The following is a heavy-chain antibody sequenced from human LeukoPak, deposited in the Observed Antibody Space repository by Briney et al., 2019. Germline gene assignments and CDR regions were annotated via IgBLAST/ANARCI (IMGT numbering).Heavy chain of an antibody. CDR1: GYTFTTYG. V-gene: IGHV1-18*01. D-gene: IGHD2-2*02. Sequence: ASVKVSCKASGYTFTTYGISWVRQAPGQGLEWMGWISAYNGNTNYAQKLQDRVTMTTDTSTSTAYMELRSLRSDDTAVYYCARGRYCSSTSCYKAYYYYMDVWGKGTTVTVSS. CDR3: ARGRYCSSTSCYKAYYYYMDV. CDR2: ISAYNGNT. J-gene: IGHJ6*03.